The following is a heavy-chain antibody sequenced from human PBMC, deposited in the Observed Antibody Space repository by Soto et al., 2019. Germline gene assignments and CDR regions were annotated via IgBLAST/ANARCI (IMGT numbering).Heavy chain of an antibody. CDR3: ARDSSDWYAGPGGIDY. CDR2: ISGSGGST. D-gene: IGHD6-19*01. J-gene: IGHJ4*02. Sequence: GGSLRLSCAASGITFSTYAMSWVRQAPGKGLEWVSAISGSGGSTYYADSVKGRFTISRDNAKNSLYLQVNSLRTEDTAVYYCARDSSDWYAGPGGIDYWGQGTPVTVSS. V-gene: IGHV3-23*01. CDR1: GITFSTYA.